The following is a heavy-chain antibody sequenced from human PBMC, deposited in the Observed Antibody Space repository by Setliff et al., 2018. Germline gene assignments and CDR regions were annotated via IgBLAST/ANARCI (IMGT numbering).Heavy chain of an antibody. CDR2: ISSSSSYI. CDR3: ARVPYYYYYYMDV. V-gene: IGHV3-21*01. Sequence: PGGSLRLSCEASGFTFSGYSMNWVRQAPGKGLEWVSSISSSSSYIYYADSVKGRFTISRDNAKNSLYLQMNSLRAEDTAVYYCARVPYYYYYYMDVWGKGTTVTVSS. J-gene: IGHJ6*03. CDR1: GFTFSGYS.